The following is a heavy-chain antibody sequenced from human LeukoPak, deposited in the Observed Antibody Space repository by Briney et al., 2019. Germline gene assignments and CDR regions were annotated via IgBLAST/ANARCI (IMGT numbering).Heavy chain of an antibody. CDR3: ARGTTTVDIVVVVAATPIYYMDG. D-gene: IGHD2-15*01. CDR1: GGSFSGYY. V-gene: IGHV4-34*01. J-gene: IGHJ6*03. CDR2: INHSGST. Sequence: SETLSLTCAVYGGSFSGYYWSWIRQPPGKGLEWIGEINHSGSTNYNPSLKSRVTISVDTSKNQFSLKLSSVTAADTAVYYCARGTTTVDIVVVVAATPIYYMDGWGKGTTVTVSS.